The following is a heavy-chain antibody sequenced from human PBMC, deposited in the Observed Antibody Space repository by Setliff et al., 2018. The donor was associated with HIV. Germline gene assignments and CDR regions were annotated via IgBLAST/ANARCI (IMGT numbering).Heavy chain of an antibody. CDR3: AREGEGSGWSDSYYYAMDI. CDR2: INGGSGKT. J-gene: IGHJ6*02. D-gene: IGHD6-19*01. Sequence: ASVKVSCKASGYTFTNSGMHWMRQAPGQRPEWMGCINGGSGKTEYSQKFQSRVTITRDTSASTDYMELSSLRSEDTAVYYCAREGEGSGWSDSYYYAMDIWGQGTTVTVSS. CDR1: GYTFTNSG. V-gene: IGHV1-3*01.